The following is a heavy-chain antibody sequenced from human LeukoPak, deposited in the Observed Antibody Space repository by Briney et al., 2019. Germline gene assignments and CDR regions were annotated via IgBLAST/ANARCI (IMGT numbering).Heavy chain of an antibody. D-gene: IGHD3-9*01. CDR2: INHSGSN. V-gene: IGHV4-34*01. CDR1: GGSFSGYY. CDR3: ARASLTILRYFDWSFDP. Sequence: SETLSLTCAVYGGSFSGYYWSWIRQPPGKGLEWIGEINHSGSNNYNPSLKSRVTISVDTSKNQFSLKLSSVTAADTAVYYCARASLTILRYFDWSFDPWGQGTLVTVSS. J-gene: IGHJ5*02.